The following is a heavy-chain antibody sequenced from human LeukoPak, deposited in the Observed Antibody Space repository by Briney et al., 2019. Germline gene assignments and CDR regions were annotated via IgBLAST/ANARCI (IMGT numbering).Heavy chain of an antibody. CDR1: GGSISSGSYY. Sequence: SETLSLTCTVSGGSISSGSYYWSWIRQPAGKGLEWIGRIYTSGSTNYNPSLKSRVTISVDTSKNQFSLKLSSVTAADTAVYYCAGGSMVRGVIISDYWGQGTLVTVSS. CDR3: AGGSMVRGVIISDY. D-gene: IGHD3-10*01. CDR2: IYTSGST. J-gene: IGHJ4*02. V-gene: IGHV4-61*02.